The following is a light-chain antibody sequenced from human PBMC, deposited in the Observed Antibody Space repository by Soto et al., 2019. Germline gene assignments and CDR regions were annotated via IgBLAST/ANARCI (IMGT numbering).Light chain of an antibody. V-gene: IGKV1-39*01. CDR3: QQSYDTVWT. CDR1: QSIVSY. Sequence: DIQMTQSPSSLSASAGDRVTITCRASQSIVSYLNWYQQKPGKAPNLLIYAASSLQSGVPSRFSGSGSGTDFTLTISSPQPEDFATYYCQQSYDTVWTFGQGTKVEIK. J-gene: IGKJ1*01. CDR2: AAS.